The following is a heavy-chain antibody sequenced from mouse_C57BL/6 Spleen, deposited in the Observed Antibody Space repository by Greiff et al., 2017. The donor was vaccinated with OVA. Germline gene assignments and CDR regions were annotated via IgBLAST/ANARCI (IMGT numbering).Heavy chain of an antibody. CDR3: TTGTRNAMDY. CDR1: GFNIKDDY. Sequence: EVQLQQSGAELVRPGASVKLSCTASGFNIKDDYMHWVKQRPEQGLEWIGWIDPENGDTEYASKFQGKATITADTSSNTAYLQLSSLTSEDTAFYYCTTGTRNAMDYWGQGTSVTVSS. V-gene: IGHV14-4*01. J-gene: IGHJ4*01. CDR2: IDPENGDT. D-gene: IGHD4-1*01.